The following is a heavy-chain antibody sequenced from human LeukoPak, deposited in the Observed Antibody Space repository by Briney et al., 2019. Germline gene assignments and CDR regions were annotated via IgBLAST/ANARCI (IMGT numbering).Heavy chain of an antibody. D-gene: IGHD6-19*01. V-gene: IGHV4-34*01. J-gene: IGHJ6*03. CDR3: ARGRPEGSGWYRPYYYVDV. CDR2: INHSGST. Sequence: SETLSLTCAVYGGSFSGYYWSRIRQPPGKGLEWIGEINHSGSTNYNPSPKSRVTISVDTSKNQFSLKLSSVTAADTAVYYCARGRPEGSGWYRPYYYVDVWGKGTTVTVSS. CDR1: GGSFSGYY.